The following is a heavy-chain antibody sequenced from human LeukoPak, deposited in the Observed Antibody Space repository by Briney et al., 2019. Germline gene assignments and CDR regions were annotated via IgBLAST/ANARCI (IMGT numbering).Heavy chain of an antibody. CDR1: GGSISSSNW. CDR3: ASITMVRGVIPYFDY. Sequence: PSETLSLTCAVSGGSISSSNWWCWVRQPPGKGLEWIGEIYHSGSTNYNPSLKSRVTISVDKSKNQFSLKLSSVTAADTAVYYCASITMVRGVIPYFDYWGQGTLVTVSS. J-gene: IGHJ4*02. D-gene: IGHD3-10*01. CDR2: IYHSGST. V-gene: IGHV4-4*02.